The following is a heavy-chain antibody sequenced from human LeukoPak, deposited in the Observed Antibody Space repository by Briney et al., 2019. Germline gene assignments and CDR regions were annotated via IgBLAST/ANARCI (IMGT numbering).Heavy chain of an antibody. J-gene: IGHJ6*02. CDR1: GFTFSSYW. D-gene: IGHD4-17*01. Sequence: GGSLRLSCAASGFTFSSYWMSWVRQAPGKGLEWVANIKQDGSEKYYVDSVKGRFTISRDNAKNSLYLQMNSLRAEDTAVYYCATGYGDYYYGMDVWGQGTTVTVSS. CDR2: IKQDGSEK. CDR3: ATGYGDYYYGMDV. V-gene: IGHV3-7*01.